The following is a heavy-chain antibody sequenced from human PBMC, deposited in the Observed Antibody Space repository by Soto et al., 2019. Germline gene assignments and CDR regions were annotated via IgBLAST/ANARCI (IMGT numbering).Heavy chain of an antibody. J-gene: IGHJ6*01. CDR1: GGTFSSYV. CDR3: AKAVADYGLWGGRSSTSIRAYGIDV. D-gene: IGHD3-3*01. V-gene: IGHV1-69*01. Sequence: QVQLVQSGPGMPKPGSSVRVSCKASGGTFSSYVISWVRQAPGHGLEWMGGLIPLFATAKYEQKFQGRFTISADESTSTVYMELSSLRAEGTALYCWAKAVADYGLWGGRSSTSIRAYGIDVWGQATGVTVSS. CDR2: LIPLFATA.